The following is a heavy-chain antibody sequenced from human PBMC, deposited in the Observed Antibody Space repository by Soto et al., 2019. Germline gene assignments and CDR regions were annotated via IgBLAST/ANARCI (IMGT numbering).Heavy chain of an antibody. V-gene: IGHV3-7*01. CDR2: IKPDESEK. CDR1: GFTFSDSW. CDR3: VRGGSNYAS. J-gene: IGHJ5*02. Sequence: EVQLVESGGGLVQPGGSLRLSCTASGFTFSDSWMTWVRQAAGKGLEWVARIKPDESEKKYADSVKGRFSVSRDNAKNSMYLQMDSLRVEDTAVYYCVRGGSNYASWGQGTLVTVSS. D-gene: IGHD4-4*01.